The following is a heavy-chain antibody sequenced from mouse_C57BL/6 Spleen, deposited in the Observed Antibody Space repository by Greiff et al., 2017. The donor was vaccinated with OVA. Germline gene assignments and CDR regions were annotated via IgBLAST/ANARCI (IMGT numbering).Heavy chain of an antibody. J-gene: IGHJ1*03. D-gene: IGHD2-2*01. V-gene: IGHV1-76*01. Sequence: VKLQESGAELVRPGASVKLSCKASGYTFTDYYINWVKQRPGQGLEWIARIYPGSGNTYYNEKFKGKATLTAEKSSSTAYMQLSRLPSEDSAVYFCAREGYYGYFDVWGTGTTVTVSS. CDR2: IYPGSGNT. CDR1: GYTFTDYY. CDR3: AREGYYGYFDV.